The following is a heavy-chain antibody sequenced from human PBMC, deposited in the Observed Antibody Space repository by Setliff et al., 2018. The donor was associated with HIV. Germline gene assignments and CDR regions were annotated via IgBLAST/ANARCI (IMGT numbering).Heavy chain of an antibody. CDR3: ARDRASSGYYARFDS. CDR1: GFIFSNYN. Sequence: PGGSLRLSCAASGFIFSNYNMNWVRQAPGKGLEWVSSISYDSRFIYHADSRKGRFTISRENAKKLVYLQMNSLRAEDTAVYYCARDRASSGYYARFDSWRQVNLVT. CDR2: ISYDSRFI. D-gene: IGHD3-22*01. J-gene: IGHJ4*02. V-gene: IGHV3-21*01.